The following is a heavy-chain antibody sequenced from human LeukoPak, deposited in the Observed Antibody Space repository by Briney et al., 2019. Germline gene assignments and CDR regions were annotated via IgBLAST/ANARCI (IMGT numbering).Heavy chain of an antibody. J-gene: IGHJ4*02. Sequence: SQTLSLTCAVSGGSISSGGYYWSWIRQHPGKGLEWIGYIYHSGSTYYNPSLKSRVTISVDRSKNQFSLKLSSVTAADTAVYYCAREGGSSSGDYWGQGTLVTVSS. V-gene: IGHV4-31*11. CDR2: IYHSGST. D-gene: IGHD6-6*01. CDR1: GGSISSGGYY. CDR3: AREGGSSSGDY.